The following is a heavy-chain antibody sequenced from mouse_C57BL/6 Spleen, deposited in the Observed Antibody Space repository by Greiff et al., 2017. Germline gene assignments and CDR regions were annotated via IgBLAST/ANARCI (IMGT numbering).Heavy chain of an antibody. D-gene: IGHD2-4*01. CDR1: GFNIKDDY. CDR3: TTSRLRRCSYRYFDV. V-gene: IGHV14-4*01. CDR2: IDPENGDT. Sequence: VQLQQSGAELVRPGASVKLSCTASGFNIKDDYMHWVKQRPEQGLEWIGWIDPENGDTEYASKFPGQATITADTSSNTAYLQLSSLTSEDTAVYYCTTSRLRRCSYRYFDVWGTGTTVTVSS. J-gene: IGHJ1*03.